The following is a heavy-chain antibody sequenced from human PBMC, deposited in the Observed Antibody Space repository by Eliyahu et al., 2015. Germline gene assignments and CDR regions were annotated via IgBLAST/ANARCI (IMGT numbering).Heavy chain of an antibody. J-gene: IGHJ3*01. CDR2: INPNTGGT. Sequence: QVQLVQSGAEVRKPGASVKVSCKASGYSFTGYYIHWVRQAPGQGLEWMAWINPNTGGTTYARXFQDKVTLTRDTSISTAYMELSRLTSGDTAIYFCAASVAILGDDAFDVWGQGTLVTVSS. CDR1: GYSFTGYY. V-gene: IGHV1-2*02. CDR3: AASVAILGDDAFDV. D-gene: IGHD2-21*01.